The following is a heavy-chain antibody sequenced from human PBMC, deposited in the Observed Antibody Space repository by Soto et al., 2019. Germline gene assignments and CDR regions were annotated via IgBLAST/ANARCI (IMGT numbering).Heavy chain of an antibody. D-gene: IGHD6-13*01. CDR1: GYTFTGYY. J-gene: IGHJ6*02. CDR2: INHNSGGT. Sequence: ASVKVSCKAAGYTFTGYYMHWVRQPPGQGLEWMGWINHNSGGTNYAQKFQGWVTMTRDTSISTAYMELSRLRSDDTAVYYCARGGYSSSWGYYYYGMDVWGQGTTVTVSS. V-gene: IGHV1-2*04. CDR3: ARGGYSSSWGYYYYGMDV.